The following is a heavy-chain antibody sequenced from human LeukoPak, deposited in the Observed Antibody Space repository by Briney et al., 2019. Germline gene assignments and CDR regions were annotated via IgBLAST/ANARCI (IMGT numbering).Heavy chain of an antibody. Sequence: GGSLRLSCAASGFTFSSFALSWVRQAPGKGLEWISGISGSGGRTDYADSVKGRFTISRDNSKNTLYLQMNSLRAEDTAVYYCAKDPYRASSGLVDYWGQGTLVTVSS. CDR3: AKDPYRASSGLVDY. D-gene: IGHD5-12*01. J-gene: IGHJ4*02. CDR2: ISGSGGRT. V-gene: IGHV3-23*01. CDR1: GFTFSSFA.